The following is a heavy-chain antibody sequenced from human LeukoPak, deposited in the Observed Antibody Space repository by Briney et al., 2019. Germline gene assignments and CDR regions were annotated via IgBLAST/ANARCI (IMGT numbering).Heavy chain of an antibody. CDR1: EFSVGSNY. V-gene: IGHV3-66*01. CDR2: IYSGGST. D-gene: IGHD3-10*01. J-gene: IGHJ6*04. Sequence: GGSLRLSCAASEFSVGSNYMTWVRQAPGKGLEWVSLIYSGGSTYYADSVKGRFTISRDNSKNTLYLQMNSLRAEDTAVYYCTTAEVYGSGTLDVWGKGTTVTISS. CDR3: TTAEVYGSGTLDV.